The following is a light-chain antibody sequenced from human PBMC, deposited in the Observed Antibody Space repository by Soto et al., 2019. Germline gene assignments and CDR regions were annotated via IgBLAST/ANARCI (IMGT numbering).Light chain of an antibody. J-gene: IGKJ4*01. V-gene: IGKV1-39*01. CDR1: QSISSY. CDR2: NAS. CDR3: QQSYSPLT. Sequence: DIQMTQTTSSLSASVGDRVTITFRASQSISSYLDWYQQKPGKAPKLLIYNASSLQSGVPSRFSGSGSGTDFTLTISSLQPEDFATYYCQQSYSPLTFGGGTKVDIK.